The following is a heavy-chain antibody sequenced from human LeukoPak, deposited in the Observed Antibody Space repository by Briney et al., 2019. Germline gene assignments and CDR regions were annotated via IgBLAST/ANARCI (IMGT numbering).Heavy chain of an antibody. J-gene: IGHJ4*02. CDR1: GGSISSSSYY. CDR2: IYYSGST. V-gene: IGHV4-39*07. CDR3: ARASPQSSKLLDY. Sequence: SETLSLTSTVSGGSISSSSYYWGWIRQPPGKGLEWIGSIYYSGSTYYNPSLKSRVTISVDTSKNQFSLKLSSVTAADTAVYYCARASPQSSKLLDYWGQGTLVTVSS.